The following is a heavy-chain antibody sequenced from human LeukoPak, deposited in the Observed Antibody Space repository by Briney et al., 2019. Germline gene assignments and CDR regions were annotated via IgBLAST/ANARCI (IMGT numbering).Heavy chain of an antibody. CDR1: GFTFSSYA. J-gene: IGHJ4*02. D-gene: IGHD1-26*01. CDR2: ISYDGSNK. CDR3: ANPGAMGRDY. Sequence: GGSLRLSCAASGFTFSSYAMHWVRQAPGKGLEWVAVISYDGSNKYYADSVKGRFTISRDNSKNTLYLQMNSLRAEDTAVYYCANPGAMGRDYWGQGTLVTVSS. V-gene: IGHV3-30-3*01.